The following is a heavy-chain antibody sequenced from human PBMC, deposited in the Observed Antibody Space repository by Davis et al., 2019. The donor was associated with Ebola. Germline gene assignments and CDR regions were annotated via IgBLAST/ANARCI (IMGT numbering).Heavy chain of an antibody. D-gene: IGHD6-13*01. J-gene: IGHJ4*02. CDR1: GGSISSSSYY. CDR2: IFYTGSA. CDR3: ARDVGLAAAGTGFDY. V-gene: IGHV4-61*01. Sequence: SETLSLTCTVSGGSISSSSYYWGWIRQPPGKGLEWIGYIFYTGSADYSPSLESRVTMSVDTSKNQFSLNLNSVTAADTAVYYCARDVGLAAAGTGFDYWGQGTLVTVSS.